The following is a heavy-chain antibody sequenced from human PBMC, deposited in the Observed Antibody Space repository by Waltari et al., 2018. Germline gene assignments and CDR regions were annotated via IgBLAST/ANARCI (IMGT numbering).Heavy chain of an antibody. Sequence: EVQLLESGGGLIQPGGSLRLSCASPGSAFTGHSMRWVRQAPGGGLEWISAIGGSGTDTYYADSVKGRFTISRDNSKNRLYLRMSSLRADDTAVYYCAKEIVVVPGNINYFDYWGQGTLVTVSS. V-gene: IGHV3-23*01. CDR1: GSAFTGHS. D-gene: IGHD2-2*01. CDR3: AKEIVVVPGNINYFDY. CDR2: IGGSGTDT. J-gene: IGHJ4*02.